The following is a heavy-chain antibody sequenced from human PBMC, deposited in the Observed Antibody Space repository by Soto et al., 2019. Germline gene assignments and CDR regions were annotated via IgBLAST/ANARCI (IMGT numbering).Heavy chain of an antibody. CDR3: ATTYSYSSGSDD. V-gene: IGHV1-24*01. CDR2: FDPEDGET. J-gene: IGHJ4*02. Sequence: ASVKVSCKVSGYTLTELSMHWVRQAPGKGLEWMGGFDPEDGETIYAQKFQGRVTMTEDTSTDTAYMELSSLRSEDTAVYDCATTYSYSSGSDDWGQGTLVTVSS. CDR1: GYTLTELS. D-gene: IGHD6-19*01.